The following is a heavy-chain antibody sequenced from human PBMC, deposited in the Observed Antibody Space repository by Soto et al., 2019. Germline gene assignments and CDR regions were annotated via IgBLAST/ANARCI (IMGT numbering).Heavy chain of an antibody. Sequence: QVQLVQSGAEVKKPGASVKVSCKASGYTFTTYGITWVRQAPGQVREGMGWVSPYNGDTNYAQKVKGRFTMTTDTSTRRPQLDLRSLSSDGTAVYYCAREGGHMDVWGQGTKVTVSS. J-gene: IGHJ6*02. V-gene: IGHV1-18*04. CDR3: AREGGHMDV. CDR2: VSPYNGDT. CDR1: GYTFTTYG.